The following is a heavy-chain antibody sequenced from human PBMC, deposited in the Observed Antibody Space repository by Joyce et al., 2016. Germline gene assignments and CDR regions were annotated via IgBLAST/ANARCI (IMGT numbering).Heavy chain of an antibody. D-gene: IGHD6-6*01. Sequence: QVQLQESGPRLLKPSETLSLTCSVSGDSITHYYWNWIRQSPGKGLEWIGFMVHSGSTNYNPSLRSRATISGDTSKNQIFLKLTSLTAADTAVYYCARLVQYNSSSGFDYWGQGTLITVSS. V-gene: IGHV4-59*08. J-gene: IGHJ4*02. CDR2: MVHSGST. CDR3: ARLVQYNSSSGFDY. CDR1: GDSITHYY.